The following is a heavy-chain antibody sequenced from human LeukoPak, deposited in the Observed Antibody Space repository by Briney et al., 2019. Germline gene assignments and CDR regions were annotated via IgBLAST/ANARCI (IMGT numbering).Heavy chain of an antibody. CDR3: EKDARSWFEYFHH. D-gene: IGHD3-10*01. J-gene: IGHJ1*01. CDR1: GFTFSSYA. Sequence: GESLKISCAASGFTFSSYAMTWVRQAPGKGLEWVSGISGSGGSTFYADSVKGRFTISRDNYENTLYLHMNSLRADDTAVYYCEKDARSWFEYFHHWGQGTLVSVSS. CDR2: ISGSGGST. V-gene: IGHV3-23*01.